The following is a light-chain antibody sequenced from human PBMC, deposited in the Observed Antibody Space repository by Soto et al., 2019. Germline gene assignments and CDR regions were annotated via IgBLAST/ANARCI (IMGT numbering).Light chain of an antibody. CDR2: DAS. Sequence: EIVVTQAPATLSLSPGERATLSCRASQSFSIYLAWYQQKPGQAPRLLIYDASNRATGIPARFSGSGSGTDLTLTISSLEPEDFAVYYWQQRSNWLTFGGGTKVEIK. J-gene: IGKJ4*01. CDR1: QSFSIY. V-gene: IGKV3-11*01. CDR3: QQRSNWLT.